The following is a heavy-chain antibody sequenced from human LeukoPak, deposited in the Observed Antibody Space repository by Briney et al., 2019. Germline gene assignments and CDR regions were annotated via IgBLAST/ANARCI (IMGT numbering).Heavy chain of an antibody. CDR1: GFTFSDYY. V-gene: IGHV3-11*05. Sequence: PGGSLRLSCAASGFTFSDYYMSWIRQAPGKGLEWVSYISSSSSYTNYADSVKGRLTISRDNAKNSLYLQMNSLRAEDTAVYYCARDGYCSGGSCSSTYYYYGMDVWGQGTTVTVSS. CDR2: ISSSSSYT. CDR3: ARDGYCSGGSCSSTYYYYGMDV. D-gene: IGHD2-15*01. J-gene: IGHJ6*02.